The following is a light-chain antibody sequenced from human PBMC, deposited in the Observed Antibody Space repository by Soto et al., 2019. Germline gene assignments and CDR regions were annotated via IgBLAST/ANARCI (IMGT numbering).Light chain of an antibody. CDR1: QYINTR. CDR2: QTS. CDR3: QQYNNWPVT. V-gene: IGKV3D-15*01. J-gene: IGKJ4*01. Sequence: EIVLTQAPATLSSVPVDRVTLSWRSSQYINTRLAWYQHRPGQAPRLLIYQTSLRAAGIPARFSGSGSGTEFTLTISGLQSEDFATYYCQQYNNWPVTFGGGTKV.